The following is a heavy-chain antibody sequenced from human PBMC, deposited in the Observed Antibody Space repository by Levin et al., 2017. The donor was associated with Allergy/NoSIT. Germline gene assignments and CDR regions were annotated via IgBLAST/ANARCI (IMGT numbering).Heavy chain of an antibody. CDR1: GFTFSDYY. CDR3: ARALVTTDHYYGMDV. J-gene: IGHJ6*02. CDR2: ISDSGSTI. Sequence: GESLKISCAVSGFTFSDYYMSWIRQAPGKGLEWVSYISDSGSTIYYADSVKGRFTISRDNAKNSLYLQMNSLRAEDTAVYYCARALVTTDHYYGMDVWGQGTTVTVSS. V-gene: IGHV3-11*01. D-gene: IGHD4-17*01.